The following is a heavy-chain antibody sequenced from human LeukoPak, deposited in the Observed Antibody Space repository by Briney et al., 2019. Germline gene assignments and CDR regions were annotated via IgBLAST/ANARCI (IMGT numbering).Heavy chain of an antibody. CDR2: IYYSGST. J-gene: IGHJ6*02. D-gene: IGHD3-10*01. V-gene: IGHV4-59*08. CDR3: ARRAMVRDYYYYGMDV. CDR1: GGSISSYY. Sequence: SETLSLTCTVSGGSISSYYWSWIRQPPGKGLEWIGYIYYSGSTNYNPSLKSRVTISVDTSKNQFSLKLSSVTAADTAVYYCARRAMVRDYYYYGMDVWGQGTTVTVSS.